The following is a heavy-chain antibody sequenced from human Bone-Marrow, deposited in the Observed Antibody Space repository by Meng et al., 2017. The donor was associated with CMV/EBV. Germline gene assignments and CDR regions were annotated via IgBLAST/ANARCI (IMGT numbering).Heavy chain of an antibody. Sequence: ASVKVSCKASGFLFTENNLHWVRQAPGQGLEWMGIINASGGVRYGRKFQGRVSMTRDTSTTTVYLDLSSLKSEDTAVYYCARERYDLWSGLDLDHWGQGTLVTVSS. J-gene: IGHJ4*02. D-gene: IGHD3-3*01. CDR2: INASGGV. V-gene: IGHV1-46*01. CDR3: ARERYDLWSGLDLDH. CDR1: GFLFTENN.